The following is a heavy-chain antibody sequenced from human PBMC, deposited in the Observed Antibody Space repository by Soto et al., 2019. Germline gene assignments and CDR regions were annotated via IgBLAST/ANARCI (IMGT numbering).Heavy chain of an antibody. CDR1: AGSFSGYY. V-gene: IGHV4-34*01. CDR2: INHSGST. CDR3: ARGAFNIVVVPAYGMDV. D-gene: IGHD2-2*01. J-gene: IGHJ6*02. Sequence: SETLSLTCAVYAGSFSGYYWSWIRQPPGKGLEWIGEINHSGSTNYNPSLKSRVTISVDTSKNQFSLKLSSVTAADTAVYYCARGAFNIVVVPAYGMDVWGQGTTVTVSS.